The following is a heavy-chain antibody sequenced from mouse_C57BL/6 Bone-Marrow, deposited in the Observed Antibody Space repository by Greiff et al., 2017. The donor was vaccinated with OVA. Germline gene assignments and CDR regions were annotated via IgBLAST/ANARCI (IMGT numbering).Heavy chain of an antibody. CDR2: IGPGSGST. D-gene: IGHD2-10*02. CDR1: GYTFTDYY. Sequence: VQLQQSGAELVKPGASVKISCKASGYTFTDYYINWVKQRPGQGLEWIGKIGPGSGSTYYNEKFKGKATLTADKSSSTAYMQLSSLTSEDSAVYYCAIVVRWDYFDYWGQGTTLTVSS. CDR3: AIVVRWDYFDY. V-gene: IGHV1-77*01. J-gene: IGHJ2*01.